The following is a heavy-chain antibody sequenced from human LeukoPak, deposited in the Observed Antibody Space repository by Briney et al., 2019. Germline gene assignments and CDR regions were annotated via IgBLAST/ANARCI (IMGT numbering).Heavy chain of an antibody. D-gene: IGHD3-22*01. CDR1: GASISSYY. Sequence: SETLSLTCTVSGASISSYYWSWLRQPAGKGLEWIGRIHTSGSTNYSPSLKSRVTMSVDTSKNQFSLRLSSVTAADTAVYYCARDRYYYDSSARYFDYWGQGTLVTVSS. CDR3: ARDRYYYDSSARYFDY. V-gene: IGHV4-4*07. CDR2: IHTSGST. J-gene: IGHJ4*02.